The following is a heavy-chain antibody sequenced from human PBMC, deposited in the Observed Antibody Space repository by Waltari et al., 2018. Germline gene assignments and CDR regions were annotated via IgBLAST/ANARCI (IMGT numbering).Heavy chain of an antibody. Sequence: QVQLVQSGAAVKKPGSSVKVSCKASGGTFSSYAISWLRQAPGKGLEWMGVIIPIFGTANYAQKFQGRVTITADESTSTAYMELSSLRSEDTAVYYCARAGTNGPFDYWGQGTLVTVSS. CDR2: IIPIFGTA. D-gene: IGHD2-8*01. CDR1: GGTFSSYA. J-gene: IGHJ4*02. CDR3: ARAGTNGPFDY. V-gene: IGHV1-69*01.